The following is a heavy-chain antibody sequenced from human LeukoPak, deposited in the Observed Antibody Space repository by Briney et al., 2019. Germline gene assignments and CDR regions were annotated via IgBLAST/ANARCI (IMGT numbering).Heavy chain of an antibody. D-gene: IGHD5-24*01. CDR2: IPDDGSET. V-gene: IGHV3-7*01. CDR3: ARGWATIPD. CDR1: GFNFSINW. Sequence: GGSLRLSCSAPGFNFSINWMTWVRQAPGKGLEWVANIPDDGSETNYVDSVKGRFIISRDNAKNSLSLQMNSLREEDTALYYCARGWATIPDWGQGTLVTVSS. J-gene: IGHJ1*01.